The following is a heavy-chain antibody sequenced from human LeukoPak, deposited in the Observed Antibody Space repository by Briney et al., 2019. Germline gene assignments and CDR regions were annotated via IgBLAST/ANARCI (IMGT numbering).Heavy chain of an antibody. D-gene: IGHD3-9*01. J-gene: IGHJ3*02. CDR1: GYTFTGYY. CDR2: INPNSGGT. CDR3: ARDILPGPGAFDI. V-gene: IGHV1-2*02. Sequence: GASVKVSCKASGYTFTGYYMHWVRQAPGQGLEWMGWINPNSGGTNYAQKFQGRVTMTRDTSISTAYMELSRLRSDDTAVYYCARDILPGPGAFDIWGQGTMVTVSS.